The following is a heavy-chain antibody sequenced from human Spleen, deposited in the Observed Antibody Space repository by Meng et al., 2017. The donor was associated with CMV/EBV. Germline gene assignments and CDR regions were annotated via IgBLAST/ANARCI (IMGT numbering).Heavy chain of an antibody. CDR3: VRATFHDAFDM. V-gene: IGHV3-9*01. CDR2: ISWDSDTI. D-gene: IGHD5-24*01. CDR1: GISIRSGGYY. J-gene: IGHJ3*02. Sequence: LSLTCTVSGISIRSGGYYWSWNRQRPGKGLEWVSSISWDSDTIDYADSVKGRFTISRDNAKRSLYLEMSSLRAEDTALYYCVRATFHDAFDMWGQGTMVTVSS.